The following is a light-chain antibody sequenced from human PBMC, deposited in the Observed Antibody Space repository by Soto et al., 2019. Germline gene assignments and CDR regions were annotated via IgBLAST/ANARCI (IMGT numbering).Light chain of an antibody. Sequence: AIQMTQSPSSLSASVGDTVTITCRASQGIRNDLGWYQQKPGKAPKLLIFATSTLQNGVPSRFSGSGFGKDFTLTISGLQPEDFATYYCLQDYTYPRTFGPWTKVDLK. V-gene: IGKV1-6*01. J-gene: IGKJ3*01. CDR3: LQDYTYPRT. CDR2: ATS. CDR1: QGIRND.